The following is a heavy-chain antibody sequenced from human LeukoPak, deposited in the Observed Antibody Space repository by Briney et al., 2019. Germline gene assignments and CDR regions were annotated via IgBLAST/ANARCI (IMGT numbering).Heavy chain of an antibody. D-gene: IGHD3-10*01. J-gene: IGHJ4*02. V-gene: IGHV3-23*01. Sequence: GGSLRLSCAASGFTFSSYAMSWVRQAPGKGLEWVSTISGSGGSTYYADSVKGRFTISRDNSKHTLYLQMNSLRAEDTAVYYCATGWFGDNPPYWGQGTLVSVSS. CDR1: GFTFSSYA. CDR2: ISGSGGST. CDR3: ATGWFGDNPPY.